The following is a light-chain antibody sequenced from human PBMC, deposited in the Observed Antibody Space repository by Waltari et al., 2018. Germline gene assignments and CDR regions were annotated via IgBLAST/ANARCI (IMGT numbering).Light chain of an antibody. Sequence: QSVLTQPPSVSGAPGQRVTISCTGSSSNIGAGHDVHWYQPLPGRAPRLLISNNINRPSGVPDRISGSNAGTSASLVITGLQAEDEAEFYCQSYDDSLSGYVFGGGTKLTVL. CDR1: SSNIGAGHD. V-gene: IGLV1-40*01. CDR2: NNI. J-gene: IGLJ3*02. CDR3: QSYDDSLSGYV.